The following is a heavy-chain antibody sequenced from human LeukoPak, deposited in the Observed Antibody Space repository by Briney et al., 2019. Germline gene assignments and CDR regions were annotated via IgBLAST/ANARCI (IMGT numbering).Heavy chain of an antibody. CDR3: AKDSVKVTTIRRVPHYMDV. Sequence: GGSLRLSCAASGFTFSNAWMSWVRQAPGKGLEWVAFIRFDGSIKYYADSVKGRFTISRDNSKNTLYLQMNSLRPEDTAVYYCAKDSVKVTTIRRVPHYMDVWGKGTTVTISS. CDR2: IRFDGSIK. V-gene: IGHV3-30*02. J-gene: IGHJ6*03. CDR1: GFTFSNAW. D-gene: IGHD5-12*01.